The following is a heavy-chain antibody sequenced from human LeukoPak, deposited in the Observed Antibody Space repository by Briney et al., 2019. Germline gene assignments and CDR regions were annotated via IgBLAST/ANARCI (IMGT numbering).Heavy chain of an antibody. D-gene: IGHD3-3*01. Sequence: ASVKVSCKASGYTFTDYYMHWVQQAPGKGLEWMGRVDPEDGETIYAEKFQGRVTITADTSTDTAYMELSSLRSEDTAVYYCATVKEHKFWSGYYTDPQRWCDPWGEGTLVTVSS. CDR1: GYTFTDYY. CDR2: VDPEDGET. V-gene: IGHV1-69-2*01. CDR3: ATVKEHKFWSGYYTDPQRWCDP. J-gene: IGHJ5*02.